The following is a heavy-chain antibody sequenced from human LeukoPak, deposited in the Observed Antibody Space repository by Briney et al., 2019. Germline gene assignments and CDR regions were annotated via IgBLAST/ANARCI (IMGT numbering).Heavy chain of an antibody. CDR1: GFTFSSYP. CDR2: ISNSAST. D-gene: IGHD1-26*01. Sequence: GGSLRLSCAASGFTFSSYPMNWVRQARGKGLEWVSAISNSASTYYADSVKGRFTISRDNSKNTLYLQMNSLRAEDTAIYYCAKDIPISGSYFHWGQGTLVTVSP. CDR3: AKDIPISGSYFH. V-gene: IGHV3-23*01. J-gene: IGHJ4*02.